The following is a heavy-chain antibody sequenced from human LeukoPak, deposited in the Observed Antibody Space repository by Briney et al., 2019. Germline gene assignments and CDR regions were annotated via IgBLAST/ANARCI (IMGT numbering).Heavy chain of an antibody. CDR1: GFTFSSYA. J-gene: IGHJ3*02. V-gene: IGHV3-30*04. D-gene: IGHD1-1*01. CDR2: ISYDGSNK. CDR3: ARWERDAFDI. Sequence: PGRSLRLSCAASGFTFSSYAMHWVRQAPGKGLEWVAVISYDGSNKYYADSVKGRFTISRDNSKNTLYLQMNSLRAEDTAVCYCARWERDAFDIWGQGTMVTVSS.